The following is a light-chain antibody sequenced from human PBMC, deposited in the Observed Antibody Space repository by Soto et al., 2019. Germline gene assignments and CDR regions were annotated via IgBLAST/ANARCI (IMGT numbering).Light chain of an antibody. V-gene: IGKV3-11*01. Sequence: EVVLPQSPGTLSLSPGERSPLSGRASQSVSSNLAWYQQKPGQAPRLLIYGASTRATGIPARFSGSGSGTEFTLTISSLEPEDFAVYYCQQRNNWPRSTFGQGTRLEIK. J-gene: IGKJ5*01. CDR2: GAS. CDR3: QQRNNWPRST. CDR1: QSVSSN.